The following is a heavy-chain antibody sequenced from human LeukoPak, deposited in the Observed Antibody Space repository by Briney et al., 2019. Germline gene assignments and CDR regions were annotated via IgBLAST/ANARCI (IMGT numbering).Heavy chain of an antibody. J-gene: IGHJ4*02. V-gene: IGHV3-30*04. Sequence: PGGSLRLSCAASGFTFSGYSLHWVRQAPNKGLEWVAIISYDGTNKYYADSVKGRFTISRDNSKNTLFLQMNSLRAEDTAVYYCAKVLSGQLGWGQGTLVTVSS. CDR2: ISYDGTNK. D-gene: IGHD2-2*01. CDR3: AKVLSGQLG. CDR1: GFTFSGYS.